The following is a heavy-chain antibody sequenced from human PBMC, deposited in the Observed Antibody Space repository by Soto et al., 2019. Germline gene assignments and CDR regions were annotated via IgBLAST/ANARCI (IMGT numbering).Heavy chain of an antibody. V-gene: IGHV4-30-4*08. J-gene: IGHJ4*02. Sequence: PSETLSLTCTVSGGSVSSGSYYWSWIRQPPGKGLEWIGYIYYSGSTYYNPSLKSRVTISVDTSKNQFSLKLSSVTAADTAVYYCARDASGSGSYFYFDYWGQGTLVTVSS. CDR1: GGSVSSGSYY. D-gene: IGHD1-26*01. CDR2: IYYSGST. CDR3: ARDASGSGSYFYFDY.